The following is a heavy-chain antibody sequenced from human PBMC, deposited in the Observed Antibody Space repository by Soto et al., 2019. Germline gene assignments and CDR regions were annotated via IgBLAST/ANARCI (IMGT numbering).Heavy chain of an antibody. Sequence: GGSLRLSCAASGFTFSSYAMSWVRQAPGKGLEWVSAISGSGGSTYYADSVKGRFTISRDNSKNTLYLQMNSLRAEDTAVYYCAREYCSSTSCYGYYYYYMDVWGKGTTVTVSS. CDR3: AREYCSSTSCYGYYYYYMDV. V-gene: IGHV3-23*01. D-gene: IGHD2-2*01. CDR1: GFTFSSYA. CDR2: ISGSGGST. J-gene: IGHJ6*03.